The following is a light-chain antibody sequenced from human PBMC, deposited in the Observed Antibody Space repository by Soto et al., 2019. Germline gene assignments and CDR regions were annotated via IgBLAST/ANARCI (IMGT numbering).Light chain of an antibody. CDR3: QHYNSYSEA. CDR1: QGIDNY. CDR2: AAS. J-gene: IGKJ1*01. V-gene: IGKV1-17*03. Sequence: DIQMTQSPSAMSASVGDRVTMTCRASQGIDNYLAWFQQKPGKVPQRLIYAASTLKSGVPSRFSGSGSGTEFTLTISSLQPDDFATYYCQHYNSYSEAFGQGTKVDI.